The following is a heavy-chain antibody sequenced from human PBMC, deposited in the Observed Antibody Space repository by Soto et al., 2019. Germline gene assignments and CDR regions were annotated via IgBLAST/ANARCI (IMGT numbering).Heavy chain of an antibody. CDR1: GGTFSSYA. CDR3: ARVAKIGHCISNSCSLSKGDYYYGMDV. Sequence: QVQLVQSGAEVKKPGSSVKVSCKASGGTFSSYAISWVRQAPGQGLEWMGGIIPIFGTANYAQKFQGRVTITAHESTRTAYIELSTLRSEDTAVYYCARVAKIGHCISNSCSLSKGDYYYGMDVRGQGTTVTVSS. V-gene: IGHV1-69*12. CDR2: IIPIFGTA. D-gene: IGHD2-2*01. J-gene: IGHJ6*02.